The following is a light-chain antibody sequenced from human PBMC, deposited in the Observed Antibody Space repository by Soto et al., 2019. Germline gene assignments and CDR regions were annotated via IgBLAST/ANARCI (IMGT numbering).Light chain of an antibody. CDR1: QSVTSGY. J-gene: IGKJ4*01. CDR2: GAS. V-gene: IGKV3-20*01. Sequence: EIVLTQSPGTLSLSPGERATLSCRASQSVTSGYLAWYRQKPGQAPRLLIYGASSRATGIPDRFSGSGSGTDFTLTISRLEPEDFAVYYCQQYGSSLPLTFGGGTKVEIK. CDR3: QQYGSSLPLT.